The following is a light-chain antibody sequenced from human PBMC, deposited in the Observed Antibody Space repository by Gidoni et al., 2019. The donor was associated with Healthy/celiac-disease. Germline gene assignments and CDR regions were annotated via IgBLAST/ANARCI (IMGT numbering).Light chain of an antibody. Sequence: DIQMPQYPSSLSASVGDRVTITCQASQDISNYLNWYQQKPGKAPKLLIYDASNLETGVPSRFSGSGSGTDFTFTISSLQPEDIATYYCQQYDNLPRTFGQGTKVEIK. CDR1: QDISNY. V-gene: IGKV1-33*01. CDR2: DAS. J-gene: IGKJ1*01. CDR3: QQYDNLPRT.